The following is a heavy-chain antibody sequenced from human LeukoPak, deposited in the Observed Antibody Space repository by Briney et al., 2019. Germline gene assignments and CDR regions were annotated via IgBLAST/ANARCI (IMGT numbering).Heavy chain of an antibody. CDR3: ARGGYILGFCSSTSCSPSLSQASD. Sequence: ASVKVSCKASGYIFTSYAMHWVRQAPGQRLEWMGWINAGNGNTKYSQKFQGRVTITRDKSASTIYMDLSSLRSEDTAVYYCARGGYILGFCSSTSCSPSLSQASDWGQGTLVTVSS. CDR2: INAGNGNT. J-gene: IGHJ4*02. V-gene: IGHV1-3*01. D-gene: IGHD2-2*01. CDR1: GYIFTSYA.